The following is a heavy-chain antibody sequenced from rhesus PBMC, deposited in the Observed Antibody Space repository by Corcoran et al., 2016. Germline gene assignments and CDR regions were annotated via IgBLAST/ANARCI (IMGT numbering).Heavy chain of an antibody. CDR1: GGSISDSYR. Sequence: QVQLQESGPGLVKPSETLSLTCAVSGGSISDSYRWSWIRQPPGKGLEWIGYIYGSSTSTNYNPSLKSRVTISKDPSKNQFSLKLSSVTAADTAVYYCARASIRGYSGYSYGFDVWGPGVLVTVSS. D-gene: IGHD5-42*01. CDR2: IYGSSTST. V-gene: IGHV4S10*01. J-gene: IGHJ5-1*01. CDR3: ARASIRGYSGYSYGFDV.